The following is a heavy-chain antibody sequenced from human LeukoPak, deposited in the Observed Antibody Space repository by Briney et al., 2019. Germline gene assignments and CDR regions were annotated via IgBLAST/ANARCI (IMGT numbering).Heavy chain of an antibody. CDR3: ARSMIRGVTYYFDY. CDR2: INPSGDST. Sequence: ASVKVSCKASGYTFTSYYMHWVRQAPGQGLEWMGVINPSGDSTSYAQKFQGRVTMTRDTSTSTVYMELSSLRSEDAAVHYCARSMIRGVTYYFDYWGQGTLVTVSS. V-gene: IGHV1-46*01. J-gene: IGHJ4*02. D-gene: IGHD3-10*01. CDR1: GYTFTSYY.